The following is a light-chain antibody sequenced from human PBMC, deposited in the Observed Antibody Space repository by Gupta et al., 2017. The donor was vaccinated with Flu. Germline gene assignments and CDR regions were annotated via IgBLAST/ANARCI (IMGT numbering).Light chain of an antibody. CDR1: QSVSTN. Sequence: ESATRSCRASQSVSTNLAWYQQRPGQAPRLLIYGTSTRATDIPARFSGTGSGTEFTLTISGLQSEDFAVYYCQQYNIWPLWTFGQGTRVEIK. V-gene: IGKV3-15*01. J-gene: IGKJ1*01. CDR3: QQYNIWPLWT. CDR2: GTS.